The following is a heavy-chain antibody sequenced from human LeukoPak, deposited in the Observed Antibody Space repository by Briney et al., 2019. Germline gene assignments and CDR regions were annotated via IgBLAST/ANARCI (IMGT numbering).Heavy chain of an antibody. CDR3: AKDFRYCGGDCYSADAFGI. CDR1: GFTFSSYT. D-gene: IGHD2-21*01. CDR2: ISGSGRRT. V-gene: IGHV3-23*01. Sequence: GGSLRLSCAASGFTFSSYTMNWVRQAPGKGLEWVSGISGSGRRTYYADSVKGRFTISRDNSKNTLYLQMNSLRAEDTAIYYCAKDFRYCGGDCYSADAFGIWGQGTMVTVSS. J-gene: IGHJ3*02.